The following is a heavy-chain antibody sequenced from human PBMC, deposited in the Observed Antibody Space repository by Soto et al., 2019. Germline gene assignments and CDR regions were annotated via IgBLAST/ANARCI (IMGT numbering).Heavy chain of an antibody. CDR1: GVTLGSDA. CDR3: ERGPSSLTRFHS. V-gene: IGHV3-30-3*01. J-gene: IGHJ5*01. D-gene: IGHD2-2*01. Sequence: LACAASGVTLGSDAIHWVRQAPGKGLEWVAVISYDGSNKYYADSVKGRFTISRDNSKNTLYLQMNSLRGEDTAVYFCERGPSSLTRFHSWGDGLPVTV. CDR2: ISYDGSNK.